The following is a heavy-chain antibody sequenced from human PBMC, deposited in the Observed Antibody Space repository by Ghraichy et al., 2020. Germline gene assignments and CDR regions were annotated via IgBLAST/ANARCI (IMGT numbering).Heavy chain of an antibody. V-gene: IGHV4-34*01. D-gene: IGHD2-8*02. CDR3: ARGSVLVGYASFDY. CDR2: IIHSGNT. J-gene: IGHJ4*02. CDR1: GGSFSGYY. Sequence: SETLSLTCTAYGGSFSGYYWTWIRHSPGKGLEWLGEIIHSGNTNYSPSLQSRITLSVDTSKNQFSLKLNSVTAADTAVYYCARGSVLVGYASFDYWGRGTLVTVSS.